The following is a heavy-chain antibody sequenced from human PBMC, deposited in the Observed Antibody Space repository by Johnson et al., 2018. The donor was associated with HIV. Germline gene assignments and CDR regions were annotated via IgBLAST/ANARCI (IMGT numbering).Heavy chain of an antibody. V-gene: IGHV3-9*01. J-gene: IGHJ3*02. CDR1: GFTFDDYG. CDR3: ARESSTLRGRPPAFDI. Sequence: VQLVESGGGVVRPGGSLRLSCAASGFTFDDYGMSWVRQVPGKGLEWVSGISWYSGSIGYADSVKGRFTISRDNAKNSLYLQMNSLRAEDAALYYCARESSTLRGRPPAFDIWGQGTMVTVSA. D-gene: IGHD3-16*01. CDR2: ISWYSGSI.